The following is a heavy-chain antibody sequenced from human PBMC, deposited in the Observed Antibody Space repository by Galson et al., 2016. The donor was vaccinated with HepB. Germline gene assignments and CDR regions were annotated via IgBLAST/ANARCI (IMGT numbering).Heavy chain of an antibody. CDR3: VKEDTFTSFGDY. CDR1: GFTFSSYA. CDR2: ISNTGDET. D-gene: IGHD2/OR15-2a*01. J-gene: IGHJ4*02. V-gene: IGHV3-23*01. Sequence: SLRLSCAASGFTFSSYAMSWVRQSPGMGLEWVSAISNTGDETYYADSVKGRFTISRDKSKNTLYLQMNSLRAEDTAIYYCVKEDTFTSFGDYWGQGTLVTVSS.